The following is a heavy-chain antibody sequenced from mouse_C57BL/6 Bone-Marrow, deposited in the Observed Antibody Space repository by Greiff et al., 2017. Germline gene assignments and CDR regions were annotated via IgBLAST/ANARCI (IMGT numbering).Heavy chain of an antibody. CDR1: GFNIKDDY. CDR2: IDPENGDT. CDR3: TTWGYGYDGWFAY. D-gene: IGHD2-2*01. J-gene: IGHJ3*01. Sequence: EVQLQQSGAELVRPGASVKLSCTASGFNIKDDYMHWVKQRPEQGLEWIGWIDPENGDTEYAPKFQGKATITADTSSNTAYLQLSSLTSEDTGVYYCTTWGYGYDGWFAYWGQGTLVTVSA. V-gene: IGHV14-4*01.